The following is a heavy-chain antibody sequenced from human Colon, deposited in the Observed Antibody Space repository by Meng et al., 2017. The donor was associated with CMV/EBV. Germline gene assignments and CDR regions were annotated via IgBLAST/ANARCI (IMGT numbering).Heavy chain of an antibody. J-gene: IGHJ4*02. V-gene: IGHV3-30-3*01. Sequence: GESLKISCAASGFTFTSYSMHWFRQAPGKGLEWVAVILFDGTKEYYADSVKGRFTISRDISKSTVFLQMNSLKSEDTAVYYCARGLELPDYWGQGTVVTVSS. CDR3: ARGLELPDY. D-gene: IGHD1-7*01. CDR2: ILFDGTKE. CDR1: GFTFTSYS.